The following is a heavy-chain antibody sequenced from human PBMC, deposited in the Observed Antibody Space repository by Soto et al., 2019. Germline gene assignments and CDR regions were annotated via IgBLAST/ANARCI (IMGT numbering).Heavy chain of an antibody. CDR3: VRDGTKTLRDWFDP. Sequence: SQTLSHTCTVSCASISGFYWSWIRKSAGKGLEWIGRIYATGTTDYNPSLKSRVMMSVDTSKKQFSLKLRSVTAADTAVYYCVRDGTKTLRDWFDPWGQGISVTVSS. J-gene: IGHJ5*02. CDR1: CASISGFY. V-gene: IGHV4-4*07. CDR2: IYATGTT. D-gene: IGHD1-1*01.